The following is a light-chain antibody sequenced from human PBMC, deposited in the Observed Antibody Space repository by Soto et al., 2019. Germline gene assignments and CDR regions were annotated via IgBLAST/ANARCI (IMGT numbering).Light chain of an antibody. Sequence: QSVRTRAASGSWFAGGASTISCTRTSSDVGGYNYVSWYQQHPGKAPKLMIFDVSNRPSGVSNRFSGSKSGNTASLTISGLQAEDEDDYYCSSYTSSSTYVFGTGTKVTVL. V-gene: IGLV2-14*01. CDR2: DVS. CDR1: SSDVGGYNY. J-gene: IGLJ1*01. CDR3: SSYTSSSTYV.